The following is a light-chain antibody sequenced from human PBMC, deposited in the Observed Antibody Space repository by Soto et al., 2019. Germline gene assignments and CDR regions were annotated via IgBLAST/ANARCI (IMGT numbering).Light chain of an antibody. CDR1: QSLLHSNGYYY. CDR2: LAS. J-gene: IGKJ1*01. V-gene: IGKV2-28*01. Sequence: DIVMTQFPLSLPVTPGEPASISCRSSQSLLHSNGYYYLDWYLQKPGQSPQLLIYLASHRASGVPDRFSGSGSGTDFTLKISRVEAEDVGIYYCMQNLHAWTFGQGTKVEIK. CDR3: MQNLHAWT.